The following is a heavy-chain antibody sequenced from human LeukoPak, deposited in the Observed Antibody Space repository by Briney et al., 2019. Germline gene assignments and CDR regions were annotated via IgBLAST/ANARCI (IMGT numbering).Heavy chain of an antibody. Sequence: GGSLRLSCAASGFTFNNYAMSWVRQAPGKGLEWVSAISGSGGSTYYADSVKGRFTISRDNSKNTVYLQMNSLRAEDTAVYYCARSPAGANYYLDVWGKGTTVTISS. V-gene: IGHV3-23*01. CDR3: ARSPAGANYYLDV. J-gene: IGHJ6*03. CDR1: GFTFNNYA. D-gene: IGHD1-14*01. CDR2: ISGSGGST.